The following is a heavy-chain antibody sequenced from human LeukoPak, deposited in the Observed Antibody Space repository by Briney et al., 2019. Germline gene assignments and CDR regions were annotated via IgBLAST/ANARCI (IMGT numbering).Heavy chain of an antibody. J-gene: IGHJ5*02. V-gene: IGHV4-38-2*01. D-gene: IGHD4-23*01. CDR2: IYHSGST. CDR1: GYSISSGYY. Sequence: SETLSLTCAVSGYSISSGYYWGWIRQPPGKGLEWIGSIYHSGSTYYNPSLKSRVTISVDTSKNQFSLKLSSVTAADTAAYYCARHAARNSRGWFDPWGQGTLVTVSS. CDR3: ARHAARNSRGWFDP.